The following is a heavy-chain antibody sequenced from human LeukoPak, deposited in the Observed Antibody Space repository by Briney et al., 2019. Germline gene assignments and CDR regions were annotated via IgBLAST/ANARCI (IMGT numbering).Heavy chain of an antibody. D-gene: IGHD2-15*01. J-gene: IGHJ3*02. CDR2: ISAYNGNT. Sequence: ASVKVSCKASGYTFTSYGISWVRQAPGQGLEWMGWISAYNGNTNYAQKLQGRVTMTTDTSTSTAYMELRSLRSDDTAVYYCARDLYPRSADDASDIWGQGTMVTVSS. CDR1: GYTFTSYG. V-gene: IGHV1-18*01. CDR3: ARDLYPRSADDASDI.